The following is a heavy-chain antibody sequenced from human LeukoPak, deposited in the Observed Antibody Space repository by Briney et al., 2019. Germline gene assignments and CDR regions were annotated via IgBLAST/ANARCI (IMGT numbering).Heavy chain of an antibody. CDR2: INHSGST. CDR3: ARFSRSSWAAY. D-gene: IGHD6-13*01. V-gene: IGHV4-34*01. Sequence: PSETLSLTCAVYGGSFSGYYWSWIRQPPGKGLEWIGEINHSGSTNYNPSLKSRVTISVDTSKNQFSLKPSSVTAADTAVYYCARFSRSSWAAYWGQGTLVTVSS. CDR1: GGSFSGYY. J-gene: IGHJ4*02.